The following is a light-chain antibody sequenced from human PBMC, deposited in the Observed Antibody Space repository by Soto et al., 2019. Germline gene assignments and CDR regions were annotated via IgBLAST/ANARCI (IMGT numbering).Light chain of an antibody. Sequence: IQLTHSPSSLSASVLYIVTITFRASQGISSYLGWYQQKPGKAPKLLIYKASTLKSGVPSRFSGSGSGTEFTLTISSLQPDDFATYYCQNYNSYSEEFGQGTKVDI. J-gene: IGKJ1*01. CDR1: QGISSY. CDR2: KAS. CDR3: QNYNSYSEE. V-gene: IGKV1-5*03.